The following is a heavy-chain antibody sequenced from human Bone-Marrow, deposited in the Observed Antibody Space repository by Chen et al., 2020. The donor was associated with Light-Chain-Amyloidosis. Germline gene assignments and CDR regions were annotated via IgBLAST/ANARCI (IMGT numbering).Heavy chain of an antibody. Sequence: EVQLEQSGPEVKKPGESLKISCKGSGCTFPNYWIGWVRQMPGKGLEWMGVIYPDDSDARYSPSFEGQVTISADKSITTAYLQWRSLKASDTAMYYCARRSDGYNFDYWGQGTLVTVSS. CDR1: GCTFPNYW. V-gene: IGHV5-51*01. CDR2: IYPDDSDA. CDR3: ARRSDGYNFDY. J-gene: IGHJ4*02. D-gene: IGHD2-21*01.